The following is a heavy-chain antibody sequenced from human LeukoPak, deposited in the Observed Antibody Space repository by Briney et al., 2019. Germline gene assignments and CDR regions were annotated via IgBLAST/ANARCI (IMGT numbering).Heavy chain of an antibody. CDR1: GGSISSSSYY. CDR2: IYYSGST. D-gene: IGHD3-22*01. CDR3: ARPLQYYYDSSGYIDI. J-gene: IGHJ3*02. Sequence: SETLSLTCTVSGGSISSSSYYWGWIRQPPGKGLEWIGSIYYSGSTYYNPSLKSRVTISVDASKNQFSLKLSSVTAADTAVYYCARPLQYYYDSSGYIDIWGQGTMVTVSS. V-gene: IGHV4-39*01.